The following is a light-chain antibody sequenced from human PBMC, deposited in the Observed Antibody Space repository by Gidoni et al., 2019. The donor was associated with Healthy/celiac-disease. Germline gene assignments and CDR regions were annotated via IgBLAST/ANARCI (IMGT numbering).Light chain of an antibody. V-gene: IGKV4-1*01. CDR3: QQYDSTPPST. J-gene: IGKJ3*01. Sequence: DIVMTPSPASLAVSLGERATINCESSQSVLYSSNNKNYLAWYQQKPGQPPKLLIYWASTRESGVPDRFSGSGSGTDFTLTISSLQAEDVAVYYCQQYDSTPPSTFGPGTKVEIK. CDR1: QSVLYSSNNKNY. CDR2: WAS.